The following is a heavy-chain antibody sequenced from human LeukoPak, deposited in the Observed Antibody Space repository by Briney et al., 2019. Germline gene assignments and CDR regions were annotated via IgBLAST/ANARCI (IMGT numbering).Heavy chain of an antibody. CDR1: GGSISSSSYY. CDR2: IYYSGST. J-gene: IGHJ4*02. CDR3: ARGQLKYDYVWGSYRYGYFDY. V-gene: IGHV4-39*01. Sequence: PSETLSPTCTVSGGSISSSSYYWGWIRQPPGKGLEWIGSIYYSGSTYYNPSLKSRVTISVDTSKNQFSLKLSSVTAADTAVYYCARGQLKYDYVWGSYRYGYFDYWGQGTLVTVSS. D-gene: IGHD3-16*02.